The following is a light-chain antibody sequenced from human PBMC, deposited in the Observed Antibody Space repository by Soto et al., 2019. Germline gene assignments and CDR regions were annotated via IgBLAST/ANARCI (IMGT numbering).Light chain of an antibody. Sequence: DIVLTQSPGPLSLSPGERATLSCRASQSVSSSYLAWYQHKPGQAPRPLIYGASSRAIGIPDRFSGSGSGTEFTLTISRLEPEDFAVYYCQQYGSSPWTFSQGTQVEIK. V-gene: IGKV3-20*01. CDR3: QQYGSSPWT. CDR2: GAS. J-gene: IGKJ1*01. CDR1: QSVSSSY.